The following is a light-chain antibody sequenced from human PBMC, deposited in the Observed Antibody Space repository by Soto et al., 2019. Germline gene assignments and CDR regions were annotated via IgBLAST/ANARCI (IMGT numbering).Light chain of an antibody. V-gene: IGKV3-20*01. J-gene: IGKJ1*01. Sequence: EIVLTQSPGTLSLSPGERVTLSCRASQSVDSRYVAWYQQKAGQAPRLLISGAFTRATGIPGRFRGSGSGTDFTLTISRLEPEDFAMYYCHQYGASPRTFGQGTKVEIK. CDR2: GAF. CDR1: QSVDSRY. CDR3: HQYGASPRT.